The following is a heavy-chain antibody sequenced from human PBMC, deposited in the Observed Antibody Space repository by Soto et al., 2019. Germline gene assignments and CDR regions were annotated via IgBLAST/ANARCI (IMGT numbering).Heavy chain of an antibody. CDR3: AKRVAARLGYYYYGMDV. J-gene: IGHJ6*02. D-gene: IGHD6-6*01. Sequence: GGSLRLSCAASGFTFSSYAMSWVRQAPGKGLEWVSAISGSGGSTYYADSVKGRFTISRDNSKNTLYLQMDSLRAEDTAVYYCAKRVAARLGYYYYGMDVWGQGTTVTVSS. CDR1: GFTFSSYA. V-gene: IGHV3-23*01. CDR2: ISGSGGST.